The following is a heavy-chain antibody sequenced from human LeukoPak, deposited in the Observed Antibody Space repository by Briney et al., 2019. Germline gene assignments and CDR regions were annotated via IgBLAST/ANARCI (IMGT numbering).Heavy chain of an antibody. D-gene: IGHD3-22*01. CDR1: GGSINSGSYY. CDR2: IYTSGST. Sequence: SETLSLTCTVSGGSINSGSYYWNWIRQPAGKGLEWIGRIYTSGSTNYNPSLKSRVTISVDTSKNQFSLKLTSVTTADTAVYYCAGEDYFDSSGYASWRFDIWGQGTMVTVSS. V-gene: IGHV4-61*02. CDR3: AGEDYFDSSGYASWRFDI. J-gene: IGHJ3*02.